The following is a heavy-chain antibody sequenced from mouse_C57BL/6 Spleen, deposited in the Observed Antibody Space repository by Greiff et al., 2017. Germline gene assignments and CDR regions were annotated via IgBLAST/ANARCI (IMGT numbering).Heavy chain of an antibody. D-gene: IGHD1-1*01. CDR1: GYTFTDYY. J-gene: IGHJ2*01. CDR2: IYPGSGNT. V-gene: IGHV1-76*01. CDR3: ARSHHYYGSSHDY. Sequence: QVQLKESGAELVRPGASVKLSCKASGYTFTDYYINWVKQRPGQGLEWIARIYPGSGNTYYNEKFKGKATLTAEKSSSTAYMQLSSLTSEDSAVYFCARSHHYYGSSHDYWGQGTTLTVSS.